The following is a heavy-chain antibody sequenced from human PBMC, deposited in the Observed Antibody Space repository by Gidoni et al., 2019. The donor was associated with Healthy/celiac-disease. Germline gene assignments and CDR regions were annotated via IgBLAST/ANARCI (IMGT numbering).Heavy chain of an antibody. CDR2: INHSGST. CDR3: ARGISYGDYVGWFDP. V-gene: IGHV4-34*01. J-gene: IGHJ5*02. Sequence: QVQLQQWGAGLLKPSETLSLTCAVYGGSVSGYYWSWIRQPPGKGLEWIGEINHSGSTNYNPSLKSRVTISVDTSKNQFSLKLSSVTAANTAVYYCARGISYGDYVGWFDPWGQGTLVTVSS. D-gene: IGHD4-17*01. CDR1: GGSVSGYY.